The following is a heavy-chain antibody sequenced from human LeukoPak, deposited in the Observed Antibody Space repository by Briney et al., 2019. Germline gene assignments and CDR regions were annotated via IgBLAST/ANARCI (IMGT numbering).Heavy chain of an antibody. CDR1: GGSFSGYY. V-gene: IGHV4-34*01. D-gene: IGHD3-10*01. CDR2: INHGVGT. CDR3: ARGTQLYYYYSYMDV. J-gene: IGHJ6*03. Sequence: PSETLSLTCAVYGGSFSGYYWTWIRQSPGKGLEWIGEINHGVGTNYNPSLKSRVTIAEDTSKNQFSLKLTSVTAADTAVYYCARGTQLYYYYSYMDVWGKGTTVTVSS.